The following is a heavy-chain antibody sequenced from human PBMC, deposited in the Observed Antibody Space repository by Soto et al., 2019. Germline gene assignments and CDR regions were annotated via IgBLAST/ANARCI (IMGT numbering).Heavy chain of an antibody. CDR2: ISAYNGNT. J-gene: IGHJ4*02. D-gene: IGHD3-9*01. CDR1: GYTFTSYG. Sequence: GASVKVSCKASGYTFTSYGITWVRQAPGQGLEWMGWISAYNGNTNSAQKVQGRVTMTTDTSTSTGYMELRSLRSDDTAVYYCAGAWAHMTAYCFGSWRQGTLVTVSS. V-gene: IGHV1-18*01. CDR3: AGAWAHMTAYCFGS.